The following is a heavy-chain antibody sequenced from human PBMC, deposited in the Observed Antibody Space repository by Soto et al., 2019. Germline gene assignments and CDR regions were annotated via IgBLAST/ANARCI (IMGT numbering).Heavy chain of an antibody. Sequence: EVQLLESGGGLVQPAGSLRLSCEASGFTFSSYAMSWVRQAPGKGLEWVSGISGGGSTTYYADSVKGRFTISRDNSKNTLYLQVNSLRADDTAVYYCARDQAAGGTISRYFQDWGQGTLVTVSS. CDR2: ISGGGSTT. J-gene: IGHJ1*01. CDR3: ARDQAAGGTISRYFQD. D-gene: IGHD6-13*01. V-gene: IGHV3-23*01. CDR1: GFTFSSYA.